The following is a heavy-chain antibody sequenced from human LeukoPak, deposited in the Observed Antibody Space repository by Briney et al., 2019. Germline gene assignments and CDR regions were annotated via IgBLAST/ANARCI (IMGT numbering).Heavy chain of an antibody. Sequence: GGSLRLSCAASGFTFSSYGMYWVRQAPGKGLEWVAVIWYDGSDKYYADSVKGRFTISRDNSKNTLYLQMNSLRAEDTAVYYCAKDGLGYCSGGSCPTRNWFDPWGQGTLVTVSS. CDR3: AKDGLGYCSGGSCPTRNWFDP. CDR2: IWYDGSDK. J-gene: IGHJ5*02. V-gene: IGHV3-30*02. CDR1: GFTFSSYG. D-gene: IGHD2-15*01.